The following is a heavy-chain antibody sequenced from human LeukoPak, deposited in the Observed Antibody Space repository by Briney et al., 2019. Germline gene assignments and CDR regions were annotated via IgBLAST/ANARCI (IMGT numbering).Heavy chain of an antibody. Sequence: SETLSLTCVVYGGSFSGYYWSWIRQPPGKGLEWIGEINHSGSTNYNPSLKSRVTISVDTSKNQFSLKLSSVTAADTAVYYCARESVSYSSSWYFDYWGQGTLVTVSS. J-gene: IGHJ4*02. D-gene: IGHD6-13*01. CDR1: GGSFSGYY. CDR3: ARESVSYSSSWYFDY. CDR2: INHSGST. V-gene: IGHV4-34*01.